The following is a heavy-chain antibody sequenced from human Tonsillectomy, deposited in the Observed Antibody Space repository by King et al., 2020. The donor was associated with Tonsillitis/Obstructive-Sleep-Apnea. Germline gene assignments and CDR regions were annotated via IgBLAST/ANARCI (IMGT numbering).Heavy chain of an antibody. D-gene: IGHD2-2*01. CDR1: GFTFSTYW. Sequence: VQLVESGGGLVQPGGSLRLSCAASGFTFSTYWMSWVRQAPGKGLEWVANIEQDGSEKYYVDSVKGRFTISRDNAKNSLYLQMNSLRAGDTAVYYCARVKGYCSSTSCYAVGWFDSWGQGTLVTVSS. J-gene: IGHJ5*01. V-gene: IGHV3-7*04. CDR2: IEQDGSEK. CDR3: ARVKGYCSSTSCYAVGWFDS.